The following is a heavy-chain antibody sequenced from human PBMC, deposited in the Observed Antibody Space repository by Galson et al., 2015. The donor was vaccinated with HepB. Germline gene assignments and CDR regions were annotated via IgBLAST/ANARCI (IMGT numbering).Heavy chain of an antibody. CDR2: ISSSSSTI. Sequence: SLRLSCAASGFTFSSYSMNWVRQAPGKGLEWVSYISSSSSTIYYADSVKGRFTISRDNAKNSLYLQMNSLRAEDTAVYYCAREGGGIVVVPAGGYYYMDVWGKGTTVTVSS. V-gene: IGHV3-48*01. D-gene: IGHD2-2*01. J-gene: IGHJ6*03. CDR3: AREGGGIVVVPAGGYYYMDV. CDR1: GFTFSSYS.